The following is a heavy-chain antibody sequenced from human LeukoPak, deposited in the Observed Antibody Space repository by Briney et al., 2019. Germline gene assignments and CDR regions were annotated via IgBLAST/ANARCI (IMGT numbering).Heavy chain of an antibody. Sequence: GGSLRLSCAASGFKFNFYWMSWVRQAPGKGLEWVANINQDGSETYYVDSVRGRFTISRENAKNSVNLQMDSLRAKDTAVYYCARDHNYYDSGRGFDPWGQGTLVTVSS. CDR2: INQDGSET. V-gene: IGHV3-7*05. D-gene: IGHD3-10*01. CDR3: ARDHNYYDSGRGFDP. CDR1: GFKFNFYW. J-gene: IGHJ5*02.